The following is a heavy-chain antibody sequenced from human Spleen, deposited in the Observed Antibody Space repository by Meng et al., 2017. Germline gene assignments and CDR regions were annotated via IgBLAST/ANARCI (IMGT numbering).Heavy chain of an antibody. Sequence: QVQLQESGPGLVKPSQTLSLTCTVFGGSISGGDYYWSWIRQPPGKGLEWIGYIHFSGSTNYNPSLKSRISMSVDMSKNQFSLKVNSVTAADTAIYYCVISSHNWGQGTLVTVSS. CDR2: IHFSGST. CDR3: VISSHN. J-gene: IGHJ4*02. CDR1: GGSISGGDYY. D-gene: IGHD3-3*02. V-gene: IGHV4-30-4*01.